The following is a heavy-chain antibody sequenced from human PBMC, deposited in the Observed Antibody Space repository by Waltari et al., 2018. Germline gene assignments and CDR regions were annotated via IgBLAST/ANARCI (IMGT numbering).Heavy chain of an antibody. D-gene: IGHD4-17*01. V-gene: IGHV4-39*01. CDR1: GGSISSSSYY. CDR3: ARSTVRYFDL. CDR2: IYYSGRT. J-gene: IGHJ2*01. Sequence: QLQLQESGPGLVKPSETLSLTCTVSGGSISSSSYYWGWIRQPPGKGLEWIGSIYYSGRTYYNPSRKSRVTIAVDTSKNQFSLKLSSVTAADTAVYYCARSTVRYFDLWGRGTLVTVSS.